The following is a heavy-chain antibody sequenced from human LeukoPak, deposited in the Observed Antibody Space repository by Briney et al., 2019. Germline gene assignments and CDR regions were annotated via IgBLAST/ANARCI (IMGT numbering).Heavy chain of an antibody. CDR3: ASGRYSRLWYLRYDFYY. D-gene: IGHD6-13*01. V-gene: IGHV4-34*01. CDR1: GVSFSDYD. CDR2: INHSGST. J-gene: IGHJ4*02. Sequence: SETLSLTCAVYGVSFSDYDWNWVRQPPGKGLEWIGEINHSGSTNYNPSLKSRVTISVDSYKNQFSQKKSSGTAADTAVYYCASGRYSRLWYLRYDFYYQGTVTLVTVSS.